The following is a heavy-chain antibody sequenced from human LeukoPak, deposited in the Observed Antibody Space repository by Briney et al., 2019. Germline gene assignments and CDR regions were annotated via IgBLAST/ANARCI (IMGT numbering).Heavy chain of an antibody. Sequence: SETLSLTCTVSGGSISSYYWSWIRQPPGKGLEWIGYIQYSGSTNYNPSLKSRVTISVDMSKNQFSLRLSSVTAADTAVYYCARDWGVSARPGYMDVWGKGTTVTVSS. V-gene: IGHV4-59*01. CDR3: ARDWGVSARPGYMDV. D-gene: IGHD6-6*01. J-gene: IGHJ6*03. CDR2: IQYSGST. CDR1: GGSISSYY.